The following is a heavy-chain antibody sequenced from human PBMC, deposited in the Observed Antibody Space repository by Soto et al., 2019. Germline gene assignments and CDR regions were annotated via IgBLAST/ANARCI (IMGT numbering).Heavy chain of an antibody. CDR2: IIPIFGTA. CDR1: VGTFSSYA. V-gene: IGHV1-69*01. D-gene: IGHD4-17*01. Sequence: QVQLVQSGAEVKKPGSSVKVSCKASVGTFSSYAISWLRQAPGQGLEWMGGIIPIFGTANYAQKFQGRVTITADQSTSTAYMELSSLRSEDTAVYYCARSSEGIGFTVGYFQHWGQGTLVTVSS. J-gene: IGHJ1*01. CDR3: ARSSEGIGFTVGYFQH.